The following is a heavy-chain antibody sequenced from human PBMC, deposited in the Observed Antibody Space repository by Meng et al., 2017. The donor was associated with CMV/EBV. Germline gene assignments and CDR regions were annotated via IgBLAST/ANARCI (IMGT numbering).Heavy chain of an antibody. J-gene: IGHJ3*02. D-gene: IGHD3-22*01. CDR3: ARRTMIDAFDI. Sequence: GSLRLSCAVYGGSFSGYYWSWIRQPPGKGLEWIGYIYYSGSTNYNPSLKSRVTISVDTSKNQFSLKLSSVTAADTAVYYCARRTMIDAFDIWGQGTMVTVSS. V-gene: IGHV4-59*01. CDR2: IYYSGST. CDR1: GGSFSGYY.